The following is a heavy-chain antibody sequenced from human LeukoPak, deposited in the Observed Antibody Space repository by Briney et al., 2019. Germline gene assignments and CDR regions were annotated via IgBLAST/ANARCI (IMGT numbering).Heavy chain of an antibody. V-gene: IGHV3-13*01. D-gene: IGHD3-16*01. CDR1: GFTFSSYD. J-gene: IGHJ6*02. CDR2: IGTAGDT. CDR3: AREGSMIYGMDV. Sequence: GGSLRLSCAASGFTFSSYDMHWVRQATGKGLEWVSAIGTAGDTYYPGSVKGRFTISRENAKNSLYLQMNSLRAGDTAVYYCAREGSMIYGMDVWGQGTTVTVSS.